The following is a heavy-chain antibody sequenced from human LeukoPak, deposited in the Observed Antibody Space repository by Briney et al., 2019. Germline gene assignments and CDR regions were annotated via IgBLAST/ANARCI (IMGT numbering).Heavy chain of an antibody. V-gene: IGHV3-30*18. J-gene: IGHJ4*02. D-gene: IGHD3-10*01. CDR3: AKDRGPGVRYYFDY. CDR2: ISYDGSNK. Sequence: GRSLRLSCAASGFTFSSYGMHWVRQAPGKGLEWVEVISYDGSNKYYADSVKGRFTISRDNSKNTLYLQMNSLRAEDTAVYYCAKDRGPGVRYYFDYWGQGTLVTVSS. CDR1: GFTFSSYG.